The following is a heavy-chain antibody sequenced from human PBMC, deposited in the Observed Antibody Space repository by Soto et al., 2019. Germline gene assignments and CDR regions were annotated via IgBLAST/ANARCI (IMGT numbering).Heavy chain of an antibody. D-gene: IGHD2-15*01. CDR2: IHYSGST. Sequence: PAETLSLTCTVSGGSISSSTYYWGWIRQPPGKGLEWIGRIHYSGSTYYNPSLKSRVTISVDTSKNQFSLKLSLRSDDTAVYFCARDPRGRMVYAEDYFDYWGQGTLVTVSS. J-gene: IGHJ4*02. CDR1: GGSISSSTYY. V-gene: IGHV4-39*07. CDR3: ARDPRGRMVYAEDYFDY.